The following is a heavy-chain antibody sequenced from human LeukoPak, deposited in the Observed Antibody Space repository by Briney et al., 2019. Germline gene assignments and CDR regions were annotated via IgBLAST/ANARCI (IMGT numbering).Heavy chain of an antibody. V-gene: IGHV3-7*01. D-gene: IGHD2-15*01. CDR2: IKQDANEK. Sequence: PGGSLRLSCAASEFTFSTYWMSWVRQAPGKGLEWVANIKQDANEKYYVDSVKGRFTISRDNARNSLYLQMNGLRAEDTAVYYCARVVSGGSCYWNYWGQGTLATVSS. CDR1: EFTFSTYW. CDR3: ARVVSGGSCYWNY. J-gene: IGHJ4*02.